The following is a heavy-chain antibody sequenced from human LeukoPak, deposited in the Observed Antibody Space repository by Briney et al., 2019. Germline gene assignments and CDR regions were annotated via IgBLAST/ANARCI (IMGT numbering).Heavy chain of an antibody. CDR1: GGTFSIYA. CDR3: ARGSSSWFNWFDL. J-gene: IGHJ5*02. CDR2: IIPIFGIA. V-gene: IGHV1-69*04. D-gene: IGHD6-13*01. Sequence: GASVTVSCKASGGTFSIYAISWVRQAPGQGLEWMGRIIPIFGIANYAQKFQGRVTIPADKSTSTAYMELSSLRSEDTAVYYCARGSSSWFNWFDLWGQGTLVTVSS.